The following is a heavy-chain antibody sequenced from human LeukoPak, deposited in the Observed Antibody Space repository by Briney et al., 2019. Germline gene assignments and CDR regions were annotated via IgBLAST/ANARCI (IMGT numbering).Heavy chain of an antibody. CDR3: ATLAYSGFGPRSDSDY. D-gene: IGHD5-12*01. CDR1: GYTLTELS. CDR2: FDPEDGET. Sequence: ASVKVSCKVSGYTLTELSMHWVRQAPGKGLEWMGGFDPEDGETIYAQKFQGRVTMTEDTSTDTAYMELSSLRSEDTAVYYCATLAYSGFGPRSDSDYWGQGTLVTVSS. J-gene: IGHJ4*02. V-gene: IGHV1-24*01.